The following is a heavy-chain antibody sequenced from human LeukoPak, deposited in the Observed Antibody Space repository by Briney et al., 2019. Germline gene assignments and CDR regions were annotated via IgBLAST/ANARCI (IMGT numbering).Heavy chain of an antibody. D-gene: IGHD5-18*01. CDR3: ARLGGNSSGYSGFDN. J-gene: IGHJ4*02. CDR1: GFTVSSNY. CDR2: IYSGGST. Sequence: GGSLRLSCAASGFTVSSNYMSWVRQAPGKGLEWVSVIYSGGSTYYADSVKGRFTISRDNSKNTLYLQMNSLRAEDTAVYYCARLGGNSSGYSGFDNWGQGTLVTVSS. V-gene: IGHV3-66*01.